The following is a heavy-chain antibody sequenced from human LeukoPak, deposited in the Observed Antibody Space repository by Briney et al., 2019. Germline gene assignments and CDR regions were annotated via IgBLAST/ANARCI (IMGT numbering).Heavy chain of an antibody. Sequence: PGGSLRLSCAASGFTFSNYWMHWVRHAPGKGLVWVSRINSDGSSTTYADSVKGRITISRDSAKNTLFLQMNSLRAEDTAVYYCARDSNDYVWGSYRPHITYFDLWGRGTLVTVSS. CDR2: INSDGSST. CDR1: GFTFSNYW. V-gene: IGHV3-74*01. D-gene: IGHD3-16*02. CDR3: ARDSNDYVWGSYRPHITYFDL. J-gene: IGHJ2*01.